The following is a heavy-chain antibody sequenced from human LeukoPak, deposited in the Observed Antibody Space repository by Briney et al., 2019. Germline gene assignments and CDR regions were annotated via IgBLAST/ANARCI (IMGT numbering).Heavy chain of an antibody. J-gene: IGHJ4*02. D-gene: IGHD2-2*01. CDR1: GFTFSSYS. CDR2: ISSSSYI. CDR3: ARVPDSGPHCSSTSCPFDY. Sequence: GGSLRPSCAASGFTFSSYSMNWVRQAPGKGLEGVSSISSSSYIYYADSVKGRFTISRDNAKNSLYLQMNSLRAEDTAVYYCARVPDSGPHCSSTSCPFDYWGQGTLVTVSS. V-gene: IGHV3-21*01.